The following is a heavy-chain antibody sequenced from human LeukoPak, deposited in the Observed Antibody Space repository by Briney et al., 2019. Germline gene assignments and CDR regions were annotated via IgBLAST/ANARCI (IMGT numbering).Heavy chain of an antibody. D-gene: IGHD3-9*01. CDR2: MYYSGGT. CDR1: GGSMSGYY. V-gene: IGHV4-59*01. J-gene: IGHJ2*01. Sequence: PSETLSLTCTVSGGSMSGYYWSWIRQPPGKELDWIGCMYYSGGTNYNPSLKTRVTISVDTSKNQFSLKLSSVTAADTAVYYCARGYFDHFDAFDLWGRGALVTVSS. CDR3: ARGYFDHFDAFDL.